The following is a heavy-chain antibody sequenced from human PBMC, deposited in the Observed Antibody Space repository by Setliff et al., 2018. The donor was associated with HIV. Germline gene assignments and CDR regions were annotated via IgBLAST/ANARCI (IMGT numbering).Heavy chain of an antibody. V-gene: IGHV3-7*01. CDR2: IKQDGSEK. D-gene: IGHD1-26*01. Sequence: GGSLRLSCAASGFTFSNYWMSWVRQAPGKGLEWVANIKQDGSEKYYVDSVQGRFTISRDNAKNALYLQMNSLRVEDTAVYYCARRGLRSGLWELWDDALDIWGQGTMVTVS. J-gene: IGHJ3*02. CDR3: ARRGLRSGLWELWDDALDI. CDR1: GFTFSNYW.